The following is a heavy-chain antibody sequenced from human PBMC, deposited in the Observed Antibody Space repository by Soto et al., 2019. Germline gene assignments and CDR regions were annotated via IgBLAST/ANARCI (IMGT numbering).Heavy chain of an antibody. Sequence: QITLKESGPTLVKPTQTLTLTCTFSGFSLSTTGVGVAWIRQPPGKALEWLVFTFWDDDTYYSPSLNSRLTITKDTSRNQVVLKMTNMDPVDTGTYYCAHTLKYRNASFDHWGQGTLVTVSS. J-gene: IGHJ4*02. CDR3: AHTLKYRNASFDH. CDR1: GFSLSTTGVG. V-gene: IGHV2-5*02. D-gene: IGHD4-4*01. CDR2: TFWDDDT.